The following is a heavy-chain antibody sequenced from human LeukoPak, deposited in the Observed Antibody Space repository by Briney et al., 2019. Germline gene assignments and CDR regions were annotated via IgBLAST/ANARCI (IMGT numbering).Heavy chain of an antibody. CDR3: AKDRCSNGVGCYYYYMDV. D-gene: IGHD2-8*01. Sequence: GGSLRLSCAASRFTFSSYGMHWVRQAPGKGLEWVAYIQYDGSNEQCADSVKGRFSISRDSSKNILYLQMNSLRAEDTAVYYCAKDRCSNGVGCYYYYMDVWGKGTTVTISS. CDR2: IQYDGSNE. V-gene: IGHV3-30*02. J-gene: IGHJ6*03. CDR1: RFTFSSYG.